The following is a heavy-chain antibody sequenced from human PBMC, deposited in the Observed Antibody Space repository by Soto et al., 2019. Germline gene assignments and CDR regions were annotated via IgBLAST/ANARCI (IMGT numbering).Heavy chain of an antibody. CDR3: VRDYDYDTSRNDAFDI. V-gene: IGHV4-31*03. D-gene: IGHD3-22*01. Sequence: QVQLQESGPGLVKPSQTLSLTCTVSGGSISSGDYCWSWIRHHPGKGLEWIGYIYSSGSTYYNPSLRSRVTISADTSKNQFSLRLSSVTAADTAVYYCVRDYDYDTSRNDAFDIWGQGTMVTVSS. CDR1: GGSISSGDYC. J-gene: IGHJ3*02. CDR2: IYSSGST.